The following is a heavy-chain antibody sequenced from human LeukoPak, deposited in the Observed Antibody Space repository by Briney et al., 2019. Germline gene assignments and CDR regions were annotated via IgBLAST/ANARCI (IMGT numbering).Heavy chain of an antibody. J-gene: IGHJ5*02. CDR3: ARQNYYGSGSLWNWFDP. CDR2: IYYSGST. V-gene: IGHV4-59*08. D-gene: IGHD3-10*01. CDR1: GGSISSYY. Sequence: SETLSLTCTVSGGSISSYYWSWIRQPPGKGLEWIGYIYYSGSTNYNPSLKSRVTISVDTSKNQFSLKLSSVPSAHRDVYYCARQNYYGSGSLWNWFDPWGQGTLVTVSS.